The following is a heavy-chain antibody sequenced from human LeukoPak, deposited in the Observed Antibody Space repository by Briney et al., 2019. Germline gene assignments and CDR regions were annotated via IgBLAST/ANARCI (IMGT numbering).Heavy chain of an antibody. CDR3: ARLKFYDSTGYSPGYYMDV. V-gene: IGHV4-4*07. CDR2: IYGSGIT. D-gene: IGHD3-22*01. CDR1: GGSIISNY. J-gene: IGHJ6*03. Sequence: SETLSLTCTVSGGSIISNYWSWIRQSAGTGLEWIGRIYGSGITDYNPSLKSRVTMSLDTSRKQFSLRLTSVTAADTAVYYCARLKFYDSTGYSPGYYMDVWGKGTTVTVSS.